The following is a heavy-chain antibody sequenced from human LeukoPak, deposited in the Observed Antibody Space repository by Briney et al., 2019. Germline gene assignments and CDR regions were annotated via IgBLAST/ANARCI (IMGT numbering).Heavy chain of an antibody. CDR3: AATPTIAAAGIIGIDY. CDR2: VNPSVGST. D-gene: IGHD6-13*01. CDR1: GYTFTSYY. J-gene: IGHJ4*02. V-gene: IGHV1-46*01. Sequence: AAVKVSCKASGYTFTSYYMHWVRQAPAPGSEWMGIVNPSVGSTSYAQKSQGRVTMTWDMSTSPAYRVRSSLRSEDTAVYYCAATPTIAAAGIIGIDYWGQGTLVTVSS.